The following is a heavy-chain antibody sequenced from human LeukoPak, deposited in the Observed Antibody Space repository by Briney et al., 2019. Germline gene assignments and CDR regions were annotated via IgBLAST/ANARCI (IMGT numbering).Heavy chain of an antibody. J-gene: IGHJ4*02. V-gene: IGHV3-73*01. Sequence: PGGSLRLSCAASGFTFSGSAMHWVRQASGKGLEWVGRIRSKANSYATAYAASVKGRFTISRDDSKNTAYLQMNSLKTEDTAVYYCTRLGYSSSSAEKEIDYWGQGTLVTVSS. CDR2: IRSKANSYAT. CDR1: GFTFSGSA. D-gene: IGHD6-6*01. CDR3: TRLGYSSSSAEKEIDY.